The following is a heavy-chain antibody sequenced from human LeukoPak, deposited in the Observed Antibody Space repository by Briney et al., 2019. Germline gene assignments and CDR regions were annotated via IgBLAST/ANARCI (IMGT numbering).Heavy chain of an antibody. CDR2: ISAYNGNT. Sequence: ASVKVSCKASDYTFTSYGISWVRQAPGQGLEWMGWISAYNGNTNYAQKLQGRVTMTTDTSTSTAYMELRSLRSDDTALYYCARVDRWSYDVLTCYLSYNWFDPWGQGTLVTVSS. CDR1: DYTFTSYG. V-gene: IGHV1-18*01. J-gene: IGHJ5*02. CDR3: ARVDRWSYDVLTCYLSYNWFDP. D-gene: IGHD3-9*01.